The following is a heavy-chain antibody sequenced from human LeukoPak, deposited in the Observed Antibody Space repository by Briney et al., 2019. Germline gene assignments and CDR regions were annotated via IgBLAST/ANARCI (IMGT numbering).Heavy chain of an antibody. Sequence: NSRESLKISCKDSGYLFTSYWIAWVRQRPGKGLEWMGIIYPGDSDTRYSPSFQGRVTISADKSINTAYLLWSSLQASDTATYYCARQDASGTYDAFDVWGQGTVVTV. V-gene: IGHV5-51*01. CDR1: GYLFTSYW. CDR3: ARQDASGTYDAFDV. J-gene: IGHJ3*01. D-gene: IGHD3-10*01. CDR2: IYPGDSDT.